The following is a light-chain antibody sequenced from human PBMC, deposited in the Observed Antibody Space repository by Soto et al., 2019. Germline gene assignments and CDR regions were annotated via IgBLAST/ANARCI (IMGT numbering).Light chain of an antibody. CDR3: QSHDSGLSGVV. Sequence: QLVLTQPPSVSGAPGQTVTISCTGSTSNIGAGYDVHWYQQLPGTAPKLLIYGNSNRPSGVPDRFSGSKSGTSASLAITGLQTEDEADYYCQSHDSGLSGVVFGGGTKLTVL. CDR1: TSNIGAGYD. J-gene: IGLJ2*01. CDR2: GNS. V-gene: IGLV1-40*01.